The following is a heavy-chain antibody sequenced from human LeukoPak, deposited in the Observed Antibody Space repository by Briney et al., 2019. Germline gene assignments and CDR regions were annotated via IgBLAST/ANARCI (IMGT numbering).Heavy chain of an antibody. J-gene: IGHJ5*02. CDR2: IYYSGTT. V-gene: IGHV4-59*01. Sequence: TSETLSLTCTVSGGSISSYYWSWIRQPPGKGLEWIGHIYYSGTTNYNPSLKSRVTISVDTSRKQFSLKLSSLTAADTAVYYCARDYSSGWNWFDPWGQGTLVTVSS. CDR3: ARDYSSGWNWFDP. D-gene: IGHD6-19*01. CDR1: GGSISSYY.